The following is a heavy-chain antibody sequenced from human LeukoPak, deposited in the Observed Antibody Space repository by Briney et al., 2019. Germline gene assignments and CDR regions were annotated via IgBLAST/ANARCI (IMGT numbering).Heavy chain of an antibody. Sequence: GGSLRLSCAASGFTFSTSWMNWVRQAPGKGLEWVAFIRYDGSNKYYADSVKGRFTISRDNSKNTLYLQMNSLRAEDTAVYYCAKDPSYGDLGTLDCWGQGTLVTVSS. V-gene: IGHV3-30*02. CDR2: IRYDGSNK. CDR3: AKDPSYGDLGTLDC. CDR1: GFTFSTSW. D-gene: IGHD4-17*01. J-gene: IGHJ4*02.